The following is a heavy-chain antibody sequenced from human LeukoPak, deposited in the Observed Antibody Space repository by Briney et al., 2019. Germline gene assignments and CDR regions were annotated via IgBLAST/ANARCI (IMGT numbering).Heavy chain of an antibody. CDR3: ARDTYYYDSSGSRRYYFDY. J-gene: IGHJ4*02. CDR2: IYTSGST. Sequence: SETLSLTCTVSGGSISSYYWSWIRQPAGRGLEWIGRIYTSGSTNYNPSLKSRVTMSVDTSKNQFSLKLSSVTAADTAVYYCARDTYYYDSSGSRRYYFDYWGQGTLVTVSS. CDR1: GGSISSYY. V-gene: IGHV4-4*07. D-gene: IGHD3-22*01.